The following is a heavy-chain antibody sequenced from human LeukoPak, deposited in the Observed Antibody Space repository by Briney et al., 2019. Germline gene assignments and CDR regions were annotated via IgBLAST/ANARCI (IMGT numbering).Heavy chain of an antibody. CDR3: AREVAAAGLTGPDY. J-gene: IGHJ4*02. Sequence: GASVKVSCKASGYTFTGYYTHWVRQAPGQGLEWMGWINPNSGGTNYAQKFQGRVTMTRDTSISTAYMELSRLRSDDTAVYYCAREVAAAGLTGPDYWGQGTLVTVSS. CDR2: INPNSGGT. CDR1: GYTFTGYY. V-gene: IGHV1-2*02. D-gene: IGHD6-13*01.